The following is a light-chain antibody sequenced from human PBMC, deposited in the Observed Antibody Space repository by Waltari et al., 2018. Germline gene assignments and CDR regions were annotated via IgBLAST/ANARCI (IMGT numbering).Light chain of an antibody. CDR1: SSDVGGYHH. CDR3: SSYTTSNTWV. Sequence: QSALTQPASVSGSPGQSITISCTGTSSDVGGYHHVSWYLHHPGKAPKLMIFEVTDRPSGVSNRFSGSKSGNTASLTISGLQAEDEADYYCSSYTTSNTWVFGGGTKVTVL. CDR2: EVT. V-gene: IGLV2-14*01. J-gene: IGLJ3*02.